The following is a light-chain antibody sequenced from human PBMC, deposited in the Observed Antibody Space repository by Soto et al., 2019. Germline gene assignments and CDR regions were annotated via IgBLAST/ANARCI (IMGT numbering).Light chain of an antibody. V-gene: IGLV2-14*01. J-gene: IGLJ2*01. CDR1: SSDVGVYNY. CDR2: DVS. Sequence: QSALTQPASVSGSPGQSITISCTGTSSDVGVYNYVSWYQQHPGKAPKLMIYDVSNRPSGVSNRFSGSKSGNTASLTISGLQAEDEADYYCSSYTSIPCVFGGGTKVTVL. CDR3: SSYTSIPCV.